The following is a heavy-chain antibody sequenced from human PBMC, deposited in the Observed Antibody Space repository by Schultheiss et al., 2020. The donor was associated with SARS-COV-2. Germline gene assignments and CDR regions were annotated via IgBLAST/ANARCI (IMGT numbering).Heavy chain of an antibody. V-gene: IGHV4-59*01. CDR2: IYYSGST. CDR3: ARGPGIVVVTTWGAFDI. CDR1: GGSMSSYY. Sequence: SQTLSFTCTVSGGSMSSYYWSWIRQPAGKGLEWIGYIYYSGSTYYNPSLKSRVTISVDTSKNQFSLKLSSVTAADTAVYYCARGPGIVVVTTWGAFDIWGQGTMVTVSS. D-gene: IGHD3-22*01. J-gene: IGHJ3*02.